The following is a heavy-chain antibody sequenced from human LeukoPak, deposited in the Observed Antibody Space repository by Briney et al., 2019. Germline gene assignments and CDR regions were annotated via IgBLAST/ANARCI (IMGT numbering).Heavy chain of an antibody. J-gene: IGHJ4*02. CDR2: ISGSGGST. D-gene: IGHD3-10*01. CDR3: ARDRRSYYGQDYYFDY. CDR1: GFTFSNYG. Sequence: QSGGSLRLSCAAAGFTFSNYGMTWVRQAPGKGLEWVSGISGSGGSTNDADSVKGRFTISRDNAKNSLYLQMNSLRAEDTAVYYCARDRRSYYGQDYYFDYWGQGTLVTVSS. V-gene: IGHV3-23*01.